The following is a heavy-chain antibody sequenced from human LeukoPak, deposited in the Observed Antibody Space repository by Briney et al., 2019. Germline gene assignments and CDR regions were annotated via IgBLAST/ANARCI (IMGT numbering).Heavy chain of an antibody. CDR3: ARDYGGLPFDY. Sequence: SVKVSCKASGGTFSNYAISWVRQAPGQGLEWMGGIIPIFGTPNYAQKFQGRVTITADESTSTAYMELSSLRSEDTAVYYCARDYGGLPFDYWGQGTLVTVSS. CDR2: IIPIFGTP. V-gene: IGHV1-69*13. D-gene: IGHD4-23*01. CDR1: GGTFSNYA. J-gene: IGHJ4*02.